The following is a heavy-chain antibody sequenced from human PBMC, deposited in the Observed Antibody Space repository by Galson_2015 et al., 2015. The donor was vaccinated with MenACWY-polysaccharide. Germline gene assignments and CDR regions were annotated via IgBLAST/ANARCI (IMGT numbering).Heavy chain of an antibody. V-gene: IGHV1-3*01. CDR3: AKEFGRTTVTAGSY. Sequence: SVKVSCKASGYTLTSYAMHWVRQAPGQRLEWMGWISAGNGNTKYSQNFQGRVTITRDTSASTAYMELSGLRSEDTAVYYCAKEFGRTTVTAGSYWGQGTLVTVSS. CDR1: GYTLTSYA. J-gene: IGHJ4*02. D-gene: IGHD4-17*01. CDR2: ISAGNGNT.